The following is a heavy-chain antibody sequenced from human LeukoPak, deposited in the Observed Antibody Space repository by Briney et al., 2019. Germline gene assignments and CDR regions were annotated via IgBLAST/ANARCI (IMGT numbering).Heavy chain of an antibody. V-gene: IGHV3-74*01. J-gene: IGHJ6*02. Sequence: GGSLRLSCAASGFTFSSYWMHWVRQVPGKGLVWVSRINSDGSSTSYADSVKGRFTISRDNAKNTLYLQMNSLRAEDTAVYYCARNTEGAGRLYYYGMDVWGQGTTVTVSS. CDR2: INSDGSST. CDR1: GFTFSSYW. D-gene: IGHD6-19*01. CDR3: ARNTEGAGRLYYYGMDV.